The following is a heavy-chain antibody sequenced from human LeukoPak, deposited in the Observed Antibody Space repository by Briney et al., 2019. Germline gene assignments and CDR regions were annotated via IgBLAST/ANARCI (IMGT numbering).Heavy chain of an antibody. CDR3: ASVHVDTAMVYFDY. V-gene: IGHV4-34*01. CDR2: INHSGNT. Sequence: PSETLSLTCAVYVGSFSDYSWNWIRQPPGKGLEWIGEINHSGNTNYNPSLKSRVTMSVDTSKNQFSLKLSSVTAADTAVYYCASVHVDTAMVYFDYWGQGTLVTVSS. J-gene: IGHJ4*02. D-gene: IGHD5-18*01. CDR1: VGSFSDYS.